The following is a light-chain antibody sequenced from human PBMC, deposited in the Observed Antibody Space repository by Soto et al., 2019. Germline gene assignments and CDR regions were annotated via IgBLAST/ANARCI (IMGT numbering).Light chain of an antibody. CDR2: DAS. CDR3: QQRSNWPSYT. J-gene: IGKJ2*01. Sequence: IVLTQSPATLSLSPGERATLSCRASQSVRSSLAWYQQQPGQAPRLLIYDASNRATGIPGRFSGSGSGTDFTLTISSLDPKDFAVYYCQQRSNWPSYTFGQGTKVDI. CDR1: QSVRSS. V-gene: IGKV3-11*01.